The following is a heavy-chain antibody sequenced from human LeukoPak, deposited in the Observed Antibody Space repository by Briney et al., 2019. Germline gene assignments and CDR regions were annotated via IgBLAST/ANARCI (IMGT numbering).Heavy chain of an antibody. J-gene: IGHJ4*02. CDR2: ISTGSSYI. Sequence: GGSLRLSCAASGFTFSAYSMNWVRQAPGKGLEWVSSISTGSSYIYYADSVKGRFTISRDNSKNSLYLQMNSLTAEDTAAYYCARGHISATGRFDYWGQGTLVTVSS. CDR3: ARGHISATGRFDY. CDR1: GFTFSAYS. D-gene: IGHD6-13*01. V-gene: IGHV3-21*01.